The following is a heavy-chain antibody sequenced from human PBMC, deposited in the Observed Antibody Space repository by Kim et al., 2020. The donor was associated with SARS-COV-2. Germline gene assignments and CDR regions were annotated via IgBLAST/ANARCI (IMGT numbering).Heavy chain of an antibody. Sequence: GGSLRLSCAASGITFSSYAMNWVRQAPGKGLEWVSAINGGGTTYYADSVKGRFTVSRDNSKNTLYLEMNSLRVDDTAAYFCGKGTGNSDYYFDYWGKGT. J-gene: IGHJ4*02. CDR3: GKGTGNSDYYFDY. D-gene: IGHD1-1*01. CDR2: INGGGTT. V-gene: IGHV3-23*01. CDR1: GITFSSYA.